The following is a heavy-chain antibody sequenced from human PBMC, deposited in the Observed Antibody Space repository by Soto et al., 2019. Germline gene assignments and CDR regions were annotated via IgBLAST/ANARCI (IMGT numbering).Heavy chain of an antibody. CDR1: GFTFSSYG. J-gene: IGHJ3*02. CDR3: ARESAMDAFDI. V-gene: IGHV3-33*01. Sequence: PGGSLRLSCAASGFTFSSYGMHWVRQAPGKGLEWVAVIWYDGSNKYYADSVKGRFTISRDNSKNTLYLQMNSLRAEDTAAYYCARESAMDAFDIWGQGTMVTVSS. CDR2: IWYDGSNK. D-gene: IGHD2-2*01.